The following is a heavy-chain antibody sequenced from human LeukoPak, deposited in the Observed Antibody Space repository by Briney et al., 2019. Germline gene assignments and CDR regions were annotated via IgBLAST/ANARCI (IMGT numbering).Heavy chain of an antibody. CDR3: AKDIEVVTAMGAFDI. CDR1: GFTFSSYA. J-gene: IGHJ3*02. D-gene: IGHD2-21*02. V-gene: IGHV3-30-3*01. Sequence: PGGSLRLSCAASGFTFSSYAMHWVRQAPGKGLEWVAVISYDGSNKYYADSVKGRFTISRDNSKNTLYLQMNSLRAEDTAVYYCAKDIEVVTAMGAFDIWGQGTMVTVSS. CDR2: ISYDGSNK.